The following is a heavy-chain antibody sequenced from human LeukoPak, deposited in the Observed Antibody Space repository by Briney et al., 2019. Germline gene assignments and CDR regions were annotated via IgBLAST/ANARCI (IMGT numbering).Heavy chain of an antibody. V-gene: IGHV3-64*01. CDR2: ISSNGGST. J-gene: IGHJ4*02. Sequence: GGSLRLSCAASGFTFSSYGMSWVRQAPGKGLEYVSAISSNGGSTYYANSVKGRFTISRDNSKNTLYLQMGSLRAEDMAVYYCARLDGGKLDYWGQGTLVTVSS. CDR1: GFTFSSYG. CDR3: ARLDGGKLDY. D-gene: IGHD4-23*01.